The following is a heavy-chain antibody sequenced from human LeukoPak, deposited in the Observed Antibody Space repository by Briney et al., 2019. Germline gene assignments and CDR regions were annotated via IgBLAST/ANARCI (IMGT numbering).Heavy chain of an antibody. CDR3: ARRVPHYDWFAP. CDR1: GGSISSSNYC. CDR2: ICNSGNT. Sequence: SETLSLTCGVSGGSISSSNYCWGWIRQPPGRGLEGIGTICNSGNTYYKPSLKSRVTMSIDTSKNQFSLKLTSVIAADTAVYYCARRVPHYDWFAPWGQGTLDTVSS. V-gene: IGHV4-39*01. D-gene: IGHD3-16*01. J-gene: IGHJ5*02.